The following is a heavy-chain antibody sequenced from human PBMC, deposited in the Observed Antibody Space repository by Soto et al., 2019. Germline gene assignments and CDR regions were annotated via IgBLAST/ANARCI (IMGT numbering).Heavy chain of an antibody. V-gene: IGHV1-2*04. Sequence: ASVKVSCKASGYTFTGYYMHWVRQAPGQGLEWMGWINPNSGGTNYAQKFQGWVTMTRDTSISTAYMELSRLRSDDTAVYYCARFRTGDSKNAFDIWGQGTMVTVSS. J-gene: IGHJ3*02. CDR3: ARFRTGDSKNAFDI. CDR1: GYTFTGYY. D-gene: IGHD7-27*01. CDR2: INPNSGGT.